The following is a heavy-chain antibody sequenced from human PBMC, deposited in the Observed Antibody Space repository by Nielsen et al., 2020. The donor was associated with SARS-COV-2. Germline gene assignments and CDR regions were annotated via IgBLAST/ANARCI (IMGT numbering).Heavy chain of an antibody. J-gene: IGHJ6*02. CDR1: GFTFSSYS. CDR3: ARDSRPDYGESYYYYYGMDV. V-gene: IGHV3-21*01. Sequence: GESLKISCAASGFTFSSYSMNWVRQAPGKGLEWVSSISSSSSYIYYADSVKGRFTISRDNAKNSLYLQMNSLRAEDTAVYYCARDSRPDYGESYYYYYGMDVWGQGTTVTVSS. D-gene: IGHD4-17*01. CDR2: ISSSSSYI.